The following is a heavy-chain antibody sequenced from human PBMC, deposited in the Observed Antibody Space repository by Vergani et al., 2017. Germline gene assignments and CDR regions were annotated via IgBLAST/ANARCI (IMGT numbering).Heavy chain of an antibody. CDR2: IYSGGST. J-gene: IGHJ3*02. CDR3: AKGGGGSYFENAFDI. D-gene: IGHD1-26*01. CDR1: GFTVSSNY. Sequence: EVQLVESGGGLIQPGGSLRLSCAASGFTVSSNYMSWVRQAPGKGLEWVSVIYSGGSTYYADSVKGRFTLSRDNSKNTLYLQMNSLRAEDTAVYYCAKGGGGSYFENAFDIWGQGTMVTVSS. V-gene: IGHV3-53*01.